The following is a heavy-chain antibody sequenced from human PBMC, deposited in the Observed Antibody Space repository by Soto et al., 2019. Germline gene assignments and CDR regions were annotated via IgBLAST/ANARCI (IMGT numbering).Heavy chain of an antibody. V-gene: IGHV3-30*18. CDR3: AKAKWFGELLEGFDY. D-gene: IGHD3-10*01. Sequence: QVQLVESGGGVVQPGRSLRLSCAASGFTFSSYGMHWVRQAPGKGLEWVAVISYDGSNKYYADSVKGRFTISRDNSKNTLYLQMNSLRAEDTAVYYCAKAKWFGELLEGFDYWGQGTLVTVSS. CDR2: ISYDGSNK. J-gene: IGHJ4*02. CDR1: GFTFSSYG.